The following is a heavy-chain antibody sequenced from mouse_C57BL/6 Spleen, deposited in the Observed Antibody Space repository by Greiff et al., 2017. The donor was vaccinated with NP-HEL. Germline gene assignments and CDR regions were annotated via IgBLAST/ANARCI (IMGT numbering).Heavy chain of an antibody. V-gene: IGHV14-4*01. Sequence: EVQLQQSGAELVRPGASVKLSCTASGFNIKDDYMHWVKQRPEQGLEWIGWIDPENGDTEYASKFQGKATITADTSSNTAYLQLSSLTSEDTAVYYCTTGGSYYSNYGGFAYWGQGTLVTVSA. D-gene: IGHD2-5*01. CDR3: TTGGSYYSNYGGFAY. J-gene: IGHJ3*01. CDR1: GFNIKDDY. CDR2: IDPENGDT.